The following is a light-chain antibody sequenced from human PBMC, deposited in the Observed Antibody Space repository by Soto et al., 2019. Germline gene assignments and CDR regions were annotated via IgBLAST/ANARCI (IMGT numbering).Light chain of an antibody. Sequence: QSVLTQPPSVSGAPGQRVTISCTGSSSNIGAGYDVHWYQQLPGTAPKLLIYGNSNRPSGVPERFSGSKSGTSASLAITGLQADDEADYYCPSYDSSLSGSVFGGGTKLTVL. CDR3: PSYDSSLSGSV. J-gene: IGLJ3*02. CDR2: GNS. V-gene: IGLV1-40*01. CDR1: SSNIGAGYD.